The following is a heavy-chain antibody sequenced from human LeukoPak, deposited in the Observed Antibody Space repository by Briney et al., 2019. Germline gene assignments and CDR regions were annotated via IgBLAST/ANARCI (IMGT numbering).Heavy chain of an antibody. CDR3: ARDWVHPYYYDSSGYNPFDY. D-gene: IGHD3-22*01. CDR1: GYTFTGYY. CDR2: INPNSGGT. Sequence: VASVKVSCKASGYTFTGYYMHWVRQAPGQGLEWMGWINPNSGGTNYAQKFQGRVTMTRDTSISTVYMELSSLRSEDTAVYYCARDWVHPYYYDSSGYNPFDYWGQGTLVTVSS. V-gene: IGHV1-2*02. J-gene: IGHJ4*02.